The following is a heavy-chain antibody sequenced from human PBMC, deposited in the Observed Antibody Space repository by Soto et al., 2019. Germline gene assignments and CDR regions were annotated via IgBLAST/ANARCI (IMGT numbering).Heavy chain of an antibody. D-gene: IGHD1-20*01. Sequence: PGGSLRLSCAASGFTFRDYYMTWIRQAPGKGLEWLSYISSSGSTIYYADSVKGRFTISRDNAKNSLFLQMNSLRAEDTAVYYCARLVTATRNYYYRMDVWGQGTTVTVSS. CDR3: ARLVTATRNYYYRMDV. CDR2: ISSSGSTI. CDR1: GFTFRDYY. V-gene: IGHV3-11*01. J-gene: IGHJ6*02.